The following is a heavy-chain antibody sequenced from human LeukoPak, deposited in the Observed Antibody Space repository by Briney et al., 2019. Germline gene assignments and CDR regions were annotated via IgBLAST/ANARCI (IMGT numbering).Heavy chain of an antibody. V-gene: IGHV3-23*01. CDR1: GFTFSSYA. Sequence: GGSLRLSCAASGFTFSSYAMSWVRQAPGKGLEWVSAISGSGGSTYYTDSVKGRFTISRDNSKNTLYLQMNSLRAADTAVYYCAKFGYSSGLHAFGIWGQGTMVTVSS. CDR3: AKFGYSSGLHAFGI. D-gene: IGHD6-19*01. CDR2: ISGSGGST. J-gene: IGHJ3*02.